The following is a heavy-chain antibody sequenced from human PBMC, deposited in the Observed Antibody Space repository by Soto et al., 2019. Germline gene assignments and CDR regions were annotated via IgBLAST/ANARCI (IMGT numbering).Heavy chain of an antibody. V-gene: IGHV4-59*01. J-gene: IGHJ4*02. CDR1: GGSISTYD. D-gene: IGHD2-15*01. CDR2: IYYSGST. CDR3: ARVVAATSHYFDY. Sequence: SETLSLTCTVSGGSISTYDWSWIRQSPGKGLEWIGCIYYSGSTNYNPSLKSRVTISVDTSKNQFSLKLSSVTAADTAVHYCARVVAATSHYFDYWGQGALVTVSS.